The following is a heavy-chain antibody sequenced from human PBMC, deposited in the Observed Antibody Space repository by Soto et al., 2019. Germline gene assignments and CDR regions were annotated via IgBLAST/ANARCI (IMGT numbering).Heavy chain of an antibody. V-gene: IGHV1-69*01. CDR3: ASDLRIVGASGFQH. Sequence: QVQLVQSGAEVKKPGSSVKVSCKASGGTFSNYAISWVRQAPGQGLEWMGGIIPIFGTVNYAQKFRGRVTITTDESTSTAYMELSSLRSEDTAVYYCASDLRIVGASGFQHWGPGTLVTVSS. D-gene: IGHD1-26*01. CDR1: GGTFSNYA. J-gene: IGHJ1*01. CDR2: IIPIFGTV.